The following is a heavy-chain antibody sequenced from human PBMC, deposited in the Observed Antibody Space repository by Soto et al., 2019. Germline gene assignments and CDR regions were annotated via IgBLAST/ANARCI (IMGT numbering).Heavy chain of an antibody. Sequence: VGSLRLSCAASGFTFSSYSMNWVGQAPGKGLEWVSSISSSSSYIYYADSVKGRFTISRDNAKNSLYLQMNSLRAEDTAVYYCARDLYYYDSSGYQPPDYWGQGTLVTVSS. CDR2: ISSSSSYI. D-gene: IGHD3-22*01. CDR1: GFTFSSYS. CDR3: ARDLYYYDSSGYQPPDY. V-gene: IGHV3-21*01. J-gene: IGHJ4*02.